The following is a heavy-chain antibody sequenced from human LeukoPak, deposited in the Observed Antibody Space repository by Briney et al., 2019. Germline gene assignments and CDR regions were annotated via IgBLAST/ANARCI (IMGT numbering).Heavy chain of an antibody. J-gene: IGHJ3*02. CDR3: ARYCSSTSCYYAFDI. CDR1: GGTFSSYA. D-gene: IGHD2-2*01. V-gene: IGHV1-69*04. Sequence: SVKVSCKASGGTFSSYAISWVRQAPGQGLEWMGRIIPILGIANYAQKFQGRVTITADKSTSTAYMELSSLRSEDTAVYYCARYCSSTSCYYAFDIWGQGTIVTVSS. CDR2: IIPILGIA.